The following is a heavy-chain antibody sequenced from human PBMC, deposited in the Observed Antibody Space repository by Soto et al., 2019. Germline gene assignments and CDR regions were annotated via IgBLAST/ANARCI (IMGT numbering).Heavy chain of an antibody. CDR2: IYYDGNT. V-gene: IGHV4-39*01. D-gene: IGHD6-6*01. CDR3: ARSSIEPRVFMYPFDS. J-gene: IGHJ4*02. Sequence: SSETLSLTCTVSGDSITSSSHYWGWIRQPPGKGLEFIVIIYYDGNTYYNPSLKSRVAISLDTSKYQFFLRLNSVTAADTAVYYCARSSIEPRVFMYPFDSWGQGTLVTVSS. CDR1: GDSITSSSHY.